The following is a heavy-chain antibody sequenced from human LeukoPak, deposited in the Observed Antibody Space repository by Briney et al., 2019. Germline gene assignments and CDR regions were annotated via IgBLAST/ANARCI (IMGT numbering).Heavy chain of an antibody. CDR3: AREADIRWFGPELDY. J-gene: IGHJ4*02. CDR1: GGSISSSSYY. D-gene: IGHD3-10*01. CDR2: IYYSGST. V-gene: IGHV4-39*07. Sequence: SETLSLTCTVSGGSISSSSYYWGWIRQPPGKGLEWIVSIYYSGSTYYNPSLKSRVTISVDTSKNQFSLKLSSVTAADTAVYYCAREADIRWFGPELDYWGQGTLVTVPS.